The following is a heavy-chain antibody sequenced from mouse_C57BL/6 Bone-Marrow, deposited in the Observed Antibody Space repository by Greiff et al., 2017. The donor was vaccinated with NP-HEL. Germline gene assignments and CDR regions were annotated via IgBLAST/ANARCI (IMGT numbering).Heavy chain of an antibody. D-gene: IGHD1-1*01. Sequence: QVQLQQSGAELVKPGASVKISCKASGYAFSSYWMNWVKQRPGKGLEWIGQIYPGDGDTNYNGKFKGKATLTADKSSSTDYMQLSSLTSEDSAVYFCARPYYYGSSYFSWFAYWGQGTLVTVSA. J-gene: IGHJ3*01. CDR2: IYPGDGDT. CDR3: ARPYYYGSSYFSWFAY. CDR1: GYAFSSYW. V-gene: IGHV1-80*01.